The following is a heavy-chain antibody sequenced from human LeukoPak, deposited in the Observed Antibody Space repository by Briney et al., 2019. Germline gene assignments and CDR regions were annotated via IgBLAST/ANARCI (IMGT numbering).Heavy chain of an antibody. CDR1: GFTFSNYA. CDR2: IGASGVDT. V-gene: IGHV3-23*01. Sequence: GGSLRLSCAASGFTFSNYAMTWVRRAPGKGLEWVSAIGASGVDTYYADSVRGRFTVSRDNSKNILYLYMSSLRAEDTAVYFRAKRPRDSTGYYLGAFHDWGQGTTVTVSS. CDR3: AKRPRDSTGYYLGAFHD. J-gene: IGHJ3*01. D-gene: IGHD3-22*01.